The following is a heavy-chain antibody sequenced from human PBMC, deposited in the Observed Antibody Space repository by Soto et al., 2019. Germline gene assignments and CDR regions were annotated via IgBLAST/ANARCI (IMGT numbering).Heavy chain of an antibody. CDR1: GASISGYH. V-gene: IGHV4-59*01. J-gene: IGHJ4*02. Sequence: SETLSLTCTVSGASISGYHWSWIRQSPGKGLECLGYISYSGSTNYNPSLKSRVTISVDTSKNQFSLKLSSVTAADTAVYYCARSDGRYWGQGTLVTVSS. CDR2: ISYSGST. CDR3: ARSDGRY.